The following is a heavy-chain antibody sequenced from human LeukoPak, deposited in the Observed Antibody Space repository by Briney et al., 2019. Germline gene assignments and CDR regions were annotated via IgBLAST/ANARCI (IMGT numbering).Heavy chain of an antibody. CDR1: GFTFSNYG. Sequence: PGASLRLSCAASGFTFSNYGMNWVRQAPGKGLEWDSGISGSGGGTYYADSVKGRFTISRDSSKNTLYLQMTSLRAEDTAIYYCAKSPSVTMVGLDVWGQGTTVTVSS. CDR2: ISGSGGGT. V-gene: IGHV3-23*01. J-gene: IGHJ6*02. CDR3: AKSPSVTMVGLDV. D-gene: IGHD4-11*01.